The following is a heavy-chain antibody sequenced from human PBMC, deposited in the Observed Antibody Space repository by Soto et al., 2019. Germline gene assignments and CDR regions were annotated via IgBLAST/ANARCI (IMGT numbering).Heavy chain of an antibody. CDR1: GGSISSSRYY. Sequence: LPETLSLTCTVSGGSISSSRYYWGWIRQPPGKGLELIGSIYYSGSTYYNPSLKSRVTISVDTSKNQFSLRLSSVTAADTALYYCARLSGNYPDYWGQGTLVTVSS. V-gene: IGHV4-39*01. J-gene: IGHJ4*02. CDR3: ARLSGNYPDY. D-gene: IGHD1-7*01. CDR2: IYYSGST.